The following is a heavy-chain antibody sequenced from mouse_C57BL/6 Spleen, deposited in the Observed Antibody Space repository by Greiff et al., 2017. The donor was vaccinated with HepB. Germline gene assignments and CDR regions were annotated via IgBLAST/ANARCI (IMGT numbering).Heavy chain of an antibody. CDR1: GYAFSSSW. CDR2: IYPGDGDT. CDR3: ARGVTTVDY. Sequence: VQLQQSGPELVKPGASVKISCKGSGYAFSSSWMNWVKQRPGKGLEWIGRIYPGDGDTNYNGKFKGKATLTADKSSSTAYMQLSSLTSEDSAVYFCARGVTTVDYWGQGTTLTVSA. D-gene: IGHD2-2*01. V-gene: IGHV1-82*01. J-gene: IGHJ2*01.